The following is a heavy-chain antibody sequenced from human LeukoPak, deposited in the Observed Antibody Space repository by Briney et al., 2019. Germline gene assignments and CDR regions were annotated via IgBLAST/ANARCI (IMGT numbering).Heavy chain of an antibody. CDR2: ISGSGGIT. V-gene: IGHV3-23*01. CDR1: GFTFSSYA. D-gene: IGHD2-2*01. J-gene: IGHJ5*02. CDR3: AKDRIVVVPAAIIDPWFDP. Sequence: GGSLRLSCAASGFTFSSYAMSWVRQAPGKGLEWVSAISGSGGITYYADSVKGRFTISRDNSKNTLYLQMNSLRAEDTAVYYCAKDRIVVVPAAIIDPWFDPWGQGTLVTVSX.